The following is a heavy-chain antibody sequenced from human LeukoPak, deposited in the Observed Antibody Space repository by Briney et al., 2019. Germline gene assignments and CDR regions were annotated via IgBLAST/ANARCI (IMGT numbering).Heavy chain of an antibody. CDR3: ARVGYYGSGSYPIDY. D-gene: IGHD3-10*01. V-gene: IGHV4-4*07. Sequence: SETLSLTCTVSGGSISSHYWSWIRQPAGKGLEWIGRIYTSGSTNYNPSLKSRVTMSVDTSKNQFSLKLSSVTAADTAVYYCARVGYYGSGSYPIDYWGQGTLVTVSS. CDR2: IYTSGST. CDR1: GGSISSHY. J-gene: IGHJ4*02.